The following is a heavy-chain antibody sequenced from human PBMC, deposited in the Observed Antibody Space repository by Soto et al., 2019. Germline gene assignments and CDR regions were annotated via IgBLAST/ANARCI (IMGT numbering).Heavy chain of an antibody. J-gene: IGHJ4*02. CDR2: FSSSGGGT. V-gene: IGHV3-23*01. CDR3: TKANRYCSGAHCFTLDY. CDR1: GFTFSNYA. Sequence: EVQLLESGGGWLQRGGSLRLSCTASGFTFSNYAMGWVRQAPWKGLEWVSTFSSSGGGTYYEDSAKGRFTISRDNSKNTLYLQSHSLRSADTAVYYCTKANRYCSGAHCFTLDYWGVGTMVTVAS. D-gene: IGHD2-15*01.